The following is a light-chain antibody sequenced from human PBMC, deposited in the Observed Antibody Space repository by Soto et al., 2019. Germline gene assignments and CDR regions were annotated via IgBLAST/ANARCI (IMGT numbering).Light chain of an antibody. CDR3: SSYTSNPIPNYV. CDR1: NSDIGGYDS. Sequence: QSDLTQPASVSGSPGQSITISCTGTNSDIGGYDSVSWYQQHPGKAPKLIIYEVSHRPSGISNRFSGSKSGNTASLTISGLQAEDEADYYCSSYTSNPIPNYVFGTGTKLTVL. J-gene: IGLJ1*01. CDR2: EVS. V-gene: IGLV2-14*01.